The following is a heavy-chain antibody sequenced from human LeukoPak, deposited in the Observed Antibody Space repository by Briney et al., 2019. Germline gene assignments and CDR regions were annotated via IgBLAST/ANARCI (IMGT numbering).Heavy chain of an antibody. CDR1: GGSISSGGYY. D-gene: IGHD2-15*01. V-gene: IGHV4-61*02. CDR2: IYTSGST. J-gene: IGHJ4*02. CDR3: ARLSWQLLPFDY. Sequence: SQTLSLTCTVSGGSISSGGYYWSWIRQPAGKGLEWIGRIYTSGSTNYNPSLKSRVTISVDTSKNQFSLKLSSVTAADTAVYYCARLSWQLLPFDYWGQGTLVTVSS.